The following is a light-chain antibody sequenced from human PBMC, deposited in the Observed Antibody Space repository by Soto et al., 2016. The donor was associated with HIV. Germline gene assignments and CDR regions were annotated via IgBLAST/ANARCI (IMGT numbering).Light chain of an antibody. Sequence: SYDLTQPPSVSVSPGQTASITCSGEELGDQYVCWYQQKPGRSPVVVIYQDSKRPSGIPERFSGSNSGNTATLTISGTQAMDEADYYCQAWDSSAVVFGGGTKLTVL. CDR2: QDS. CDR1: ELGDQY. J-gene: IGLJ2*01. V-gene: IGLV3-1*01. CDR3: QAWDSSAVV.